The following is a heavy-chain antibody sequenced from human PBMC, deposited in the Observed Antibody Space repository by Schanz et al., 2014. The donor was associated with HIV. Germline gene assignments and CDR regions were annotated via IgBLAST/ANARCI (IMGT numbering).Heavy chain of an antibody. Sequence: QVHLVESGGGVVQPGRSLRLSCAASGFTFDDFGIHWVRQAPGKGLEWVSLIGSGGGRTYYADSVKGRFTISRDNSKNTLYLQMNSLRVEDTAVYYCARDLPNPYFDFSGPAGDYWGQGALVTVSS. CDR1: GFTFDDFG. CDR3: ARDLPNPYFDFSGPAGDY. CDR2: IGSGGGRT. J-gene: IGHJ4*02. V-gene: IGHV3-NL1*01. D-gene: IGHD3-22*01.